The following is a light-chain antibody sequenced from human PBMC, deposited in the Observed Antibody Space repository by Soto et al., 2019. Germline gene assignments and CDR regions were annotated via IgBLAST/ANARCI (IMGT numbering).Light chain of an antibody. J-gene: IGLJ1*01. V-gene: IGLV2-18*02. Sequence: QSALTQPPSVSGSPGQSVTISCTGTSSDVGSYNRVSWYQQPPGTAPKVMIYDVSNRPSGVPDRFSGSKSGNTASLTISGLQAEDESDYYCSSYTSSSTDVFGTGTKAPS. CDR3: SSYTSSSTDV. CDR1: SSDVGSYNR. CDR2: DVS.